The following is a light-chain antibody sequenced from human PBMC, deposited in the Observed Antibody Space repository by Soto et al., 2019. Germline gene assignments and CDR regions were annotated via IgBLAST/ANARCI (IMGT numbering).Light chain of an antibody. Sequence: EIVLTQSPATLSLSPGERATLSCRASQSVSSYLAWYQQKPGQAPRLLIYDASNRATGIPARFSGSGSGTDFTLTISSLEPEDFAVYYCQQRSDWVTFGGGTKVEL. V-gene: IGKV3-11*01. CDR1: QSVSSY. CDR3: QQRSDWVT. J-gene: IGKJ4*01. CDR2: DAS.